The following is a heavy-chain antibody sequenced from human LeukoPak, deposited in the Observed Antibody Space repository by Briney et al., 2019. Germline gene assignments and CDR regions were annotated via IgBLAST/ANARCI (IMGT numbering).Heavy chain of an antibody. CDR1: GFPFRTYW. CDR2: IKQDGSEK. V-gene: IGHV3-7*01. Sequence: GGSLRLSCAASGFPFRTYWMSWVRQAPGKGLEWVANIKQDGSEKYYVDSVKGRFTISRDNAKNSLYLQMNSPRAEDTAVYYCARDRHLLRLLTSNAFDIWGQGTMVTVSS. CDR3: ARDRHLLRLLTSNAFDI. D-gene: IGHD2-21*01. J-gene: IGHJ3*02.